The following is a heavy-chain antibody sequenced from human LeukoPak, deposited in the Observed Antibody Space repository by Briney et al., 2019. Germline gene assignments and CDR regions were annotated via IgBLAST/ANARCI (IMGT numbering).Heavy chain of an antibody. CDR3: ARHRPHYDILTGLYYFDY. J-gene: IGHJ4*02. CDR2: IVYSGST. CDR1: GGSISSSSYY. V-gene: IGHV4-39*01. D-gene: IGHD3-9*01. Sequence: SETPSLTCTVSGGSISSSSYYWGWIRQPPGKGLEWIGSIVYSGSTYYNPSLKSRVTISVDTSKNQFSLKLSSVTAADTAVYYCARHRPHYDILTGLYYFDYWGQGTPVTASS.